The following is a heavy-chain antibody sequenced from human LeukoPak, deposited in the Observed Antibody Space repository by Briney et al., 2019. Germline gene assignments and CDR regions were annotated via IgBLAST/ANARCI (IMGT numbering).Heavy chain of an antibody. D-gene: IGHD5-24*01. CDR1: GFTFSRHA. CDR2: TGLNSVNT. V-gene: IGHV3-23*01. Sequence: TGGSLRLSCAASGFTFSRHAMSGVRQAPGKGLEWVSTTGLNSVNTLCAESVQGRFSISRDNSKNTLDLQMDNLRVDDTAVYYCAKGDDIGKHPTRAYYFDTWGQGTLVTVSS. J-gene: IGHJ4*02. CDR3: AKGDDIGKHPTRAYYFDT.